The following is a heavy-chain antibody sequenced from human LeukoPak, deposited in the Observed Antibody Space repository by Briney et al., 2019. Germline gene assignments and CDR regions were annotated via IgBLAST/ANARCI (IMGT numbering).Heavy chain of an antibody. V-gene: IGHV4-59*01. CDR1: GGSISGYY. CDR3: SRCPSLNHHNGMDV. CDR2: IYYSGST. Sequence: PSETLSLTCTVSGGSISGYYWSWIRQPPGKGLEWIGYIYYSGSTKFNPSLKSRVTMSLDASKNQFFLRLSSVTAADTAVYYCSRCPSLNHHNGMDVWGQGTMVTVSS. J-gene: IGHJ6*02. D-gene: IGHD1-14*01.